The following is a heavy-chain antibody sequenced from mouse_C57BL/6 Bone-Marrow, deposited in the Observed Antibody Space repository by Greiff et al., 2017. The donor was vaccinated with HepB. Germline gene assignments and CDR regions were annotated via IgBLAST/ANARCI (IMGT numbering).Heavy chain of an antibody. D-gene: IGHD3-2*02. Sequence: EVKLQQSGPELVKPGASVKISCKASGYTFTDYYMNWVKQSHGKSLEWIGDINPNNGGTSYNQKFKGKATLTVDKSSSTAYMELRSLTSEDSAVYYCARDSSGPGFAYWGQGTLVTVSA. CDR2: INPNNGGT. CDR3: ARDSSGPGFAY. J-gene: IGHJ3*01. CDR1: GYTFTDYY. V-gene: IGHV1-26*01.